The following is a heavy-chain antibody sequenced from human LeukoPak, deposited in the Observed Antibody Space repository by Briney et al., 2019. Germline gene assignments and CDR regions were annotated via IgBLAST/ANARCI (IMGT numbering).Heavy chain of an antibody. CDR1: GFTFSTYW. CDR3: AKDPSPQLGAEYFQH. Sequence: GGSLRLSCTASGFTFSTYWMHWVRQAPGKGLVWVSRINTDGSSTTYADSVKGRFTISRDNAKNTLYLQMNNLRAEDTAVYYCAKDPSPQLGAEYFQHWGQGTLVTVSS. J-gene: IGHJ1*01. D-gene: IGHD6-13*01. CDR2: INTDGSST. V-gene: IGHV3-74*01.